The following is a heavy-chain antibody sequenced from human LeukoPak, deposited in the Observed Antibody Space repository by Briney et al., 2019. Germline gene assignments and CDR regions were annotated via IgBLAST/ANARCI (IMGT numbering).Heavy chain of an antibody. Sequence: SETLSLTCTVSGGSIISSSYYWGWIRQPPGKGLEWIGSIYYNGSTYYNPSLKSRVTISVDTSISVDTSKNQFSLKLSSVTAADTAVYYCEGAYFDYVWGSYRPFYYWGQGTLVTVSS. J-gene: IGHJ4*02. CDR1: GGSIISSSYY. CDR2: IYYNGST. D-gene: IGHD3-16*02. V-gene: IGHV4-39*07. CDR3: EGAYFDYVWGSYRPFYY.